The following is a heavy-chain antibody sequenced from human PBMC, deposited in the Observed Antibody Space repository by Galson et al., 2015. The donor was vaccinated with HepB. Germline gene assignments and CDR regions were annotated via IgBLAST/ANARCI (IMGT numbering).Heavy chain of an antibody. D-gene: IGHD3-3*01. CDR3: ARGGRSNTIFGVVKDAFDI. J-gene: IGHJ3*02. CDR1: GYSFTSYW. V-gene: IGHV5-51*03. CDR2: IYPGDSDT. Sequence: QSGAEVKKPGESLKISCKGSGYSFTSYWIGWVRQMPGKGLEWMGIIYPGDSDTRYSPSFQGQVTISADKSISTAYLQWSSLKASDTAMYYCARGGRSNTIFGVVKDAFDIWGQGTMVAVSS.